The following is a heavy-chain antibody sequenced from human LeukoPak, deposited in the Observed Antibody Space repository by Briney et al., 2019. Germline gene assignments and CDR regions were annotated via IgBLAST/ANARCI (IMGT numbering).Heavy chain of an antibody. Sequence: GESLKISCQNSGYNFANYWIAWVRQMPGQGLAWMGIIHPIDSDVRYSPSFHGQVTISADNSIATAYLQWSSLKASDTAMYYCARLEGGTCITPVGYFDFWGQGTLVTVSS. CDR1: GYNFANYW. CDR3: ARLEGGTCITPVGYFDF. V-gene: IGHV5-51*01. D-gene: IGHD1-14*01. CDR2: IHPIDSDV. J-gene: IGHJ4*02.